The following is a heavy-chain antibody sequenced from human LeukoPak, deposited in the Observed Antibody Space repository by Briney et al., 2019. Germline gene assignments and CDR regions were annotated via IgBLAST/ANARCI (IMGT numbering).Heavy chain of an antibody. CDR1: GFTLSSYG. Sequence: PGGSLRLSCAASGFTLSSYGMHWVRQAPGKGLEWVAVIWYDGSNKYYADSVKGRFTISRDNSKNTLYLQMNSLRAEDMAVYYCARDYSGSLFDYWGQGTLVTVSS. CDR2: IWYDGSNK. CDR3: ARDYSGSLFDY. J-gene: IGHJ4*02. D-gene: IGHD1-26*01. V-gene: IGHV3-33*01.